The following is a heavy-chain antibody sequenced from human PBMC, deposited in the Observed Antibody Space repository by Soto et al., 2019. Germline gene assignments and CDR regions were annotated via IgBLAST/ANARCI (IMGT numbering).Heavy chain of an antibody. D-gene: IGHD6-6*01. CDR1: GFTFSSYS. V-gene: IGHV3-21*01. CDR3: ARRKGSSSPSPVEIYYGMDV. Sequence: GGSLRLSCAASGFTFSSYSMNWVRQAPGKGLEWVSSISSSSSYIYYADSVKGRFTISRDNAKNSLYLQMNSLRAEDTAVYYCARRKGSSSPSPVEIYYGMDVWGQGTTVTVSS. CDR2: ISSSSSYI. J-gene: IGHJ6*02.